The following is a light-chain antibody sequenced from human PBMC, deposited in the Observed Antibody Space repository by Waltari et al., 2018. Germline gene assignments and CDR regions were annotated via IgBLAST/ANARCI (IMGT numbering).Light chain of an antibody. Sequence: QSALTQPRPVSGSPGQSVTISCTGTSSDVGGYNYVSWYQQHPGKAPKLMIYDVSKRPSGVPDRFSGSKSCNTASLTISGLQAEDEADYYCCSYAGSPWVFGGGTKLTVL. V-gene: IGLV2-11*01. J-gene: IGLJ3*02. CDR2: DVS. CDR3: CSYAGSPWV. CDR1: SSDVGGYNY.